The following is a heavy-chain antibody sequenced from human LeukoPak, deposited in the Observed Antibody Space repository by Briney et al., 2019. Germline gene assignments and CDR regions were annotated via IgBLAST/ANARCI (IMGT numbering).Heavy chain of an antibody. J-gene: IGHJ2*01. Sequence: PGGSPRLSCVASGFNLNSRWMDWVRQAPGKGLEWVANIKEDGSEKNYADSVKGRFSISRDNAENSLYLQMNSLRVEDTAVYYCAREYWYFDLWGRGTLVTVSS. CDR2: IKEDGSEK. V-gene: IGHV3-7*01. CDR3: AREYWYFDL. CDR1: GFNLNSRW.